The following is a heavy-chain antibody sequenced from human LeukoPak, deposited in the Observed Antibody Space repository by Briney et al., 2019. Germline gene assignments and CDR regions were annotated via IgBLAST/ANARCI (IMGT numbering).Heavy chain of an antibody. Sequence: PSETLSLTCTVSGGSVSCGSYYWTWIRQPPARGLEWIGYLYYRGRTNYHPSLKSRVTISVDASKNQFSLKQRSVTAADTAVYYCARDLGDYDNYFDYWGQGTLVTVSS. D-gene: IGHD4-17*01. CDR2: LYYRGRT. J-gene: IGHJ4*02. CDR1: GGSVSCGSYY. V-gene: IGHV4-61*01. CDR3: ARDLGDYDNYFDY.